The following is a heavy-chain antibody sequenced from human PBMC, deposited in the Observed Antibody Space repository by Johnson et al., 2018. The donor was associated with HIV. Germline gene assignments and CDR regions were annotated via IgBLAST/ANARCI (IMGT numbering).Heavy chain of an antibody. CDR2: INWYGGST. CDR1: GFTFDDYG. D-gene: IGHD2-15*01. V-gene: IGHV3-20*04. J-gene: IGHJ3*01. Sequence: VQLVESGGGVVRPGGSLRLSCAASGFTFDDYGMSWVRQAPGKGLEWVSGINWYGGSTDYAASVKGRFTISRDNAKNSLFLQMNSLSAEDTALYSCARVGVDDAFDFWGQGTMVTVSS. CDR3: ARVGVDDAFDF.